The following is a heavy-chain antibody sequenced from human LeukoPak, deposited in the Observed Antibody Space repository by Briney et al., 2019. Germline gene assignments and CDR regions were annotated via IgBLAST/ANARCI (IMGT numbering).Heavy chain of an antibody. CDR1: GFTFSDFW. D-gene: IGHD3-10*01. CDR3: ARDPLSYLGEIDTSSYYFDY. CDR2: IKHDGSEK. V-gene: IGHV3-7*01. J-gene: IGHJ4*02. Sequence: PGGSLRLSCAAPGFTFSDFWMTWVRQAPGRGQEWVANIKHDGSEKYYMDSVKGRFTVSRDNGKNSLYLQMNSLRAEDTAVYYCARDPLSYLGEIDTSSYYFDYWGQGTLATVSS.